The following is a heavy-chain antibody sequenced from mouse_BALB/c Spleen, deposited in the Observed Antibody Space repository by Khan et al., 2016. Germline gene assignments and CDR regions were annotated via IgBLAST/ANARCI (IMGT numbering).Heavy chain of an antibody. J-gene: IGHJ2*01. CDR1: GFTFSNYW. CDR3: TSGNYY. D-gene: IGHD2-1*01. Sequence: EVKLEESGGGLVQPGGSMKLSCVASGFTFSNYWMNWVRQSPEKGLEWVAEIRLKSNNYATHYAESVKGRFTISSDDSKSSVYLQMNNLRAEDTGIYYWTSGNYYWGQGTTLTVSS. CDR2: IRLKSNNYAT. V-gene: IGHV6-6*02.